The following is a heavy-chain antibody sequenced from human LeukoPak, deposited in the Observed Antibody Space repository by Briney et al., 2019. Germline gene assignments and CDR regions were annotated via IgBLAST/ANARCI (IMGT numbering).Heavy chain of an antibody. CDR2: ISSGDDT. CDR1: GFTVSRNY. Sequence: GGSLRLSCAASGFTVSRNYMSWVRQGPGKGLEWVSLISSGDDTYYADSVKGRFTISRDNSKNTLYLQMNSLRAEDTAVYYCARYVGVATLDYWGQGTLVTVSA. D-gene: IGHD5-12*01. CDR3: ARYVGVATLDY. J-gene: IGHJ4*02. V-gene: IGHV3-53*01.